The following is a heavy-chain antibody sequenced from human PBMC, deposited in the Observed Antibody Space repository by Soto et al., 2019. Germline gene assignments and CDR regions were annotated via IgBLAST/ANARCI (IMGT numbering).Heavy chain of an antibody. CDR2: ISPDNGNT. CDR1: GYTFTIYG. V-gene: IGHV1-18*01. CDR3: ATALGYSGYAGMDV. D-gene: IGHD5-12*01. Sequence: QVQLVQSGGEVKKPGASVKVSCKASGYTFTIYGINWVRQAPGQGLEWMGWISPDNGNTNYAQKLQGRVTMTTDTSTSTAYMELRSLRSAVTAVYYCATALGYSGYAGMDVWGQGTTVTVSS. J-gene: IGHJ6*02.